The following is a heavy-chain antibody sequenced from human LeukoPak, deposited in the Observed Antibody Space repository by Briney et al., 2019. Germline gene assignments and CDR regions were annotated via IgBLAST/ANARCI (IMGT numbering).Heavy chain of an antibody. CDR1: GGSISSGGYY. J-gene: IGHJ6*03. CDR3: ARMTTVTVGGGYYYMDV. V-gene: IGHV4-30-2*01. Sequence: PSQTLSLTCTVSGGSISSGGYYWSWIRQPPGKGLEWIGYIYHSGSTYYNPSLKSRVTISVDRSKNQFSLKLSSVTAADTAVYYCARMTTVTVGGGYYYMDVWGKGTTVTVSS. D-gene: IGHD4-11*01. CDR2: IYHSGST.